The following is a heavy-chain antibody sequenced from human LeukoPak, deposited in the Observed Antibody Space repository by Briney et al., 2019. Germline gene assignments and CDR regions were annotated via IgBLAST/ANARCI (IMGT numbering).Heavy chain of an antibody. V-gene: IGHV3-23*01. CDR1: GFTFSSYA. D-gene: IGHD5-18*01. J-gene: IGHJ4*02. CDR3: AKDRPIGYSYGPPDY. Sequence: PGGSLTLSCAASGFTFSSYAMSWLPQAPGKGREWVSAISGSGGSTYYADPVKGRFTISRDNSKNTLYLQMNSLRAEDTAVYYCAKDRPIGYSYGPPDYWGQGTLVTVSS. CDR2: ISGSGGST.